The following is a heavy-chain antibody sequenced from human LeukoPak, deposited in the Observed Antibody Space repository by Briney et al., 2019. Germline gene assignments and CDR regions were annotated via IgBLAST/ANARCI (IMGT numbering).Heavy chain of an antibody. CDR2: IYTGGST. Sequence: PSETLSLTCTVYGGSISSYSWSWIRQPAGKGLEWIGRIYTGGSTNYNPALKSRVTMSVDTSKNQFSLKLSSVTAADTAVYYCARDDFWSGYYERFDPWGQGTLVTVSS. CDR1: GGSISSYS. D-gene: IGHD3-3*01. J-gene: IGHJ5*02. V-gene: IGHV4-4*07. CDR3: ARDDFWSGYYERFDP.